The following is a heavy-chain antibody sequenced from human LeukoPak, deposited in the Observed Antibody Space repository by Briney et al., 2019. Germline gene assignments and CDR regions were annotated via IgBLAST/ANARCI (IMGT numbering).Heavy chain of an antibody. CDR3: ARRSSTHAFDI. CDR2: INPSGGST. Sequence: GASVKVSCKASGYTFTSYYMHWVRQAPGQGLEWMGIINPSGGSTSYAQKFQGRVTMTRDTSITTVYMELSRLRSDDTAVYYCARRSSTHAFDIWGQGTMVTVSS. CDR1: GYTFTSYY. D-gene: IGHD6-13*01. V-gene: IGHV1-46*01. J-gene: IGHJ3*02.